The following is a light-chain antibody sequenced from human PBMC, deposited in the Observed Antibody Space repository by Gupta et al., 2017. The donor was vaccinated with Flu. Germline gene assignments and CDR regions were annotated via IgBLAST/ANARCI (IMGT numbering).Light chain of an antibody. V-gene: IGKV3-11*01. CDR3: QQRNNWPRLT. J-gene: IGKJ4*01. CDR1: QSVSTY. Sequence: EIVLTQSPATLSLSTGERATLSCRASQSVSTYLAWYQQKPGQAPRLLIYDVSNRATGVPARFRGSGSGTDFTLTISGLEPEDFAVYYCQQRNNWPRLTFGGGTKVEIK. CDR2: DVS.